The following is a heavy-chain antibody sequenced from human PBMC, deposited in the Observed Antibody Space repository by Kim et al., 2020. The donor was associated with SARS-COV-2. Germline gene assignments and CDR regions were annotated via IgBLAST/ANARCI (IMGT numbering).Heavy chain of an antibody. Sequence: YAVYGGSLSGYSWNWIRQPPGKGLEWIGEINHSGGTKYSPSLRSRVTMSIDTSKNQFSLRLSSVTAADTAVYFCARGHVVVVPSPILGLGPIYYYYN. CDR1: GGSLSGYS. CDR3: ARGHVVVVPSPILGLGPIYYYYN. J-gene: IGHJ6*03. CDR2: INHSGGT. V-gene: IGHV4-34*01. D-gene: IGHD2-2*01.